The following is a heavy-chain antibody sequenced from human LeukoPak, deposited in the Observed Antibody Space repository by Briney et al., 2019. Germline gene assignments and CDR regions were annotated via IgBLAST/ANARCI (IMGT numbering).Heavy chain of an antibody. Sequence: GGSLRLSCAASGFTFSSYGMHWVRQAPGEGLEWVAFTRYDGSKKYYADSVRGRFTISRDNSKSTLSLQMNSLRAEDTAIYYCATYRQVLLPFESWGQGTLVTVSS. V-gene: IGHV3-30*02. J-gene: IGHJ4*02. CDR1: GFTFSSYG. CDR3: ATYRQVLLPFES. D-gene: IGHD2-8*02. CDR2: TRYDGSKK.